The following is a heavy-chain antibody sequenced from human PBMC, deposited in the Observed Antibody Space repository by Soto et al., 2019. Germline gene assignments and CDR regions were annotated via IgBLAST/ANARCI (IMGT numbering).Heavy chain of an antibody. Sequence: GGSLRLSCEASGFTFSSYWLSSVRQAPGKVLEWVANIKQDGSEKYYVDSLKGRFTIYRDNAKNSLYLQMNSLRAEDTAVYYCARDLAAAGRFDDYGMDVWGQGTTVTVSS. CDR3: ARDLAAAGRFDDYGMDV. V-gene: IGHV3-7*03. D-gene: IGHD6-13*01. J-gene: IGHJ6*02. CDR1: GFTFSSYW. CDR2: IKQDGSEK.